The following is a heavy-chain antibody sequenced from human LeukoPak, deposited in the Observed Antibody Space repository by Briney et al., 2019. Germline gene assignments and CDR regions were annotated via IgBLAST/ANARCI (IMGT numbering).Heavy chain of an antibody. D-gene: IGHD2-21*02. Sequence: SQTLSLTCTVSGGSISSGGYYWSWIRQHPGKGLEWIGYIYYSGSTYYNPSLKSRVTISVDTSKNQFSLKLSSVTAADTAVYYCAREGESLGEDCGLDPWGQGTLVTVSS. CDR1: GGSISSGGYY. CDR3: AREGESLGEDCGLDP. J-gene: IGHJ5*02. V-gene: IGHV4-31*03. CDR2: IYYSGST.